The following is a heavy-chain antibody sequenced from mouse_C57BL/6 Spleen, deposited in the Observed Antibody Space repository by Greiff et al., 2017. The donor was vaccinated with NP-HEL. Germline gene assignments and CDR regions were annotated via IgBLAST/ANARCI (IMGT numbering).Heavy chain of an antibody. V-gene: IGHV1-69*01. J-gene: IGHJ1*03. Sequence: VQLVESGAELVMPGASVKLSCKASGYTFTSYWMHWVKQRPGQGLEWIGEIDPSDSYTNYNQKFKGQSTLTVDQSSSTAYMQLSSLTSEDSAVYYCASKRLPRYFDVWGTGTTVTVSS. CDR2: IDPSDSYT. CDR1: GYTFTSYW. D-gene: IGHD2-4*01. CDR3: ASKRLPRYFDV.